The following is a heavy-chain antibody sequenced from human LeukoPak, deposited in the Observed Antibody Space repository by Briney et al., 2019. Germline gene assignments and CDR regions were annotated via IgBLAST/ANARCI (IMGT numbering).Heavy chain of an antibody. CDR3: AKDGDTANQLNSYYYYGMDV. V-gene: IGHV3-30-3*02. D-gene: IGHD5-18*01. Sequence: PPGGSLRLSCAASGFTFSPFALHWVRQAPGKGLEWVACISNDGINKYYADSVKGRFTISRDNSKNTLYLQMNSLRAEDTAVYYCAKDGDTANQLNSYYYYGMDVWGQGTTVTVSS. CDR2: ISNDGINK. J-gene: IGHJ6*02. CDR1: GFTFSPFA.